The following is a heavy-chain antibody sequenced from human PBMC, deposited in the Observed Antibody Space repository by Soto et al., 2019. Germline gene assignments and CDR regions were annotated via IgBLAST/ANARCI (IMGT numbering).Heavy chain of an antibody. CDR1: GGSISSYY. Sequence: SETLSLTCTVSGGSISSYYWSWIRQPPGKGLEWIGYIYYSGSTNYNPSLKSRVTISVDTSKNQFSLKLSSVTAADTAVYYCARHKPPMVRDPGAHSYYYGMDVWGQGTTLSVS. V-gene: IGHV4-59*08. J-gene: IGHJ6*02. D-gene: IGHD3-10*01. CDR3: ARHKPPMVRDPGAHSYYYGMDV. CDR2: IYYSGST.